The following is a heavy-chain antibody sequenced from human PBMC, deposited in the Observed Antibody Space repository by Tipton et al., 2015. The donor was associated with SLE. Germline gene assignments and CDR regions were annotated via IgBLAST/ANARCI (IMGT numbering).Heavy chain of an antibody. D-gene: IGHD3-3*01. V-gene: IGHV3-23*01. CDR1: GFTFSSYA. Sequence: SVRLSCAASGFTFSSYAMSWVRQVPGKGLEWVSAIRGSGSGTYYADSVKGRFTISRDDSKNTLYLQMSSLRAEDTAIYYCGKGLNFDFWSGFGMDVWGQGTTVTVS. CDR2: IRGSGSGT. J-gene: IGHJ6*02. CDR3: GKGLNFDFWSGFGMDV.